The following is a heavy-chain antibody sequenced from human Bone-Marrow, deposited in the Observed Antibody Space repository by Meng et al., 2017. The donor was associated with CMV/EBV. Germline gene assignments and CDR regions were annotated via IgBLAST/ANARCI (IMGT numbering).Heavy chain of an antibody. J-gene: IGHJ5*02. D-gene: IGHD2-2*02. CDR2: IYHSGST. CDR3: ARDAPGDRPFDSVVVPATIPKTSRKFDP. V-gene: IGHV4-38-2*02. CDR1: GYSISSGYY. Sequence: SETLSLTCTVSGYSISSGYYWGWIRQPPGKGLEWIGSIYHSGSTYYNPSLKSRVTISVDTSKNQFSLKLSSVTAADTAVYYCARDAPGDRPFDSVVVPATIPKTSRKFDPWGQGTLVTVSS.